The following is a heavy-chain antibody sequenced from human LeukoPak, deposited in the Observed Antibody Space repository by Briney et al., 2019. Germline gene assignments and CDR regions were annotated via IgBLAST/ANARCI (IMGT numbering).Heavy chain of an antibody. Sequence: GASVKVSCTASGYTFSSYGISWVRQAPGLGLEWMGWTSYNGNTNYAQKFQDRVTMTTDTSTTTAYMELRSLESDDTAVYYCARHSGSGWQALGYWGQGTLVTVSS. J-gene: IGHJ4*02. D-gene: IGHD6-19*01. CDR2: TSYNGNT. CDR1: GYTFSSYG. V-gene: IGHV1-18*04. CDR3: ARHSGSGWQALGY.